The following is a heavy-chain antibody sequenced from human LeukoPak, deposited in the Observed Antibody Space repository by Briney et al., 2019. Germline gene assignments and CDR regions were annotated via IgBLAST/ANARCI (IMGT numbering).Heavy chain of an antibody. J-gene: IGHJ3*02. CDR1: GYTLTELS. CDR2: FDPEDGET. D-gene: IGHD3-22*01. CDR3: ARGPGDSSGYYYFPKDDAFDI. Sequence: ASVKVSCKVSGYTLTELSMHWVRQAPGKGLEWMGGFDPEDGETIYAQKFQGRVTMTEDTSTDTAYMELSSLRSEDTAVYYCARGPGDSSGYYYFPKDDAFDIWGQGTMVTVSS. V-gene: IGHV1-24*01.